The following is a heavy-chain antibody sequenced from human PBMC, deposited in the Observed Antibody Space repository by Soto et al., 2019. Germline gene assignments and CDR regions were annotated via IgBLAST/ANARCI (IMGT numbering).Heavy chain of an antibody. D-gene: IGHD3-10*01. CDR2: IYHSGST. V-gene: IGHV4-4*02. CDR3: ARQAPYGSVRIYDY. Sequence: QVQLQESGPGLVKPSGTLSLTCAVSSGSISSPNWWSWVRQPPGKGLEWIGEIYHSGSTRYNPSLQSRVTISVDTSKNQFSLRLTSVAAADTAVYYCARQAPYGSVRIYDYWVQGSLVTVSS. J-gene: IGHJ4*02. CDR1: SGSISSPNW.